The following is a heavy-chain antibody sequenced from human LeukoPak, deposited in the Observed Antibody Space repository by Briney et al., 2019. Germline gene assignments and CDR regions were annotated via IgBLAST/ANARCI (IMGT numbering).Heavy chain of an antibody. CDR1: GFTFRSYW. D-gene: IGHD5-24*01. Sequence: GGSLRLSCAASGFTFRSYWTHWVRQAPGKGLEWVSRVIRDGSFTNYADSVKGRFTISRDNAKNTLYLQMSSPRAEDTAAYFCVRDGDDFNFDYWGQGSLVTVSS. V-gene: IGHV3-74*01. CDR3: VRDGDDFNFDY. CDR2: VIRDGSFT. J-gene: IGHJ4*02.